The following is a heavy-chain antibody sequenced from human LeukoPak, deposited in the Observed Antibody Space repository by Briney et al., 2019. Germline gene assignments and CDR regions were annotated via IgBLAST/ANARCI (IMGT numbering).Heavy chain of an antibody. CDR1: GFTFSSYA. CDR2: ISYDGSNK. D-gene: IGHD1-14*01. Sequence: GGSLRLSCAASGFTFSSYAMHWVRQAPGKGLEWVAVISYDGSNKYYADSVKGRFTISRDNSKNTVYLQMNSLRAEDTAVYYCARTTSLPYFDYWGQGTLVTVSS. CDR3: ARTTSLPYFDY. J-gene: IGHJ4*02. V-gene: IGHV3-30-3*01.